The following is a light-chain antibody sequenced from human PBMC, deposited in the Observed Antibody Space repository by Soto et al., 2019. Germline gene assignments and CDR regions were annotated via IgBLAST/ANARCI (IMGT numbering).Light chain of an antibody. CDR1: QTISSSF. V-gene: IGKV3-20*01. J-gene: IGKJ3*01. Sequence: EIVLTQSPGTLSLSPGEGATLSCRASQTISSSFLAWYQQKPGQAPRLLIYRASRRAPGIRDRFSGSGSWTDFTLTISRLEPEDFAVYYCHQFGSSPLDTFGPGTKVEIK. CDR3: HQFGSSPLDT. CDR2: RAS.